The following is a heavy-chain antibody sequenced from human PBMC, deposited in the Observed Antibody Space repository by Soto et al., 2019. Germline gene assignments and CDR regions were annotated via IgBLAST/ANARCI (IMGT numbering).Heavy chain of an antibody. V-gene: IGHV4-59*12. J-gene: IGHJ6*02. D-gene: IGHD2-2*03. CDR2: FYDSGST. Sequence: SETLSLTCTVSGASINTYYWGWIRQPPGRGLDWIGYFYDSGSTHYNPSLQSRVTISVDTSKNEFSVRLSSVTAADTAVYYCARLNGYCISTNCHGYYGMDVWGQGTTVTVSS. CDR1: GASINTYY. CDR3: ARLNGYCISTNCHGYYGMDV.